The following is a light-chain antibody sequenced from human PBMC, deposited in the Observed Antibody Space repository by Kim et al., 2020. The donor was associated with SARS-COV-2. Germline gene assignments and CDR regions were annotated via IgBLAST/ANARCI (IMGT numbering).Light chain of an antibody. CDR1: QSISSY. CDR3: QQSFSTPRLT. J-gene: IGKJ4*01. V-gene: IGKV1-39*01. Sequence: SVGDRITITCRASQSISSYVNWYQQKPGEAPKLLIYAASNLQSGVPSRVSGSGYGTDFTLTISSLQPEDFATYYCQQSFSTPRLTFGGGTKVDIK. CDR2: AAS.